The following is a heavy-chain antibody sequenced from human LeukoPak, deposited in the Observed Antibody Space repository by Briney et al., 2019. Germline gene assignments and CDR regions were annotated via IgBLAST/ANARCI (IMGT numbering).Heavy chain of an antibody. CDR3: ARQNDFRLDY. V-gene: IGHV5-51*02. Sequence: GESLEISCKGSGYTFSSYWTGWGRQVPGKGVEWIGIIYPGDSDTRYSPSLQGHVTISVDTSIGTAYLQWSSLKASDTAIYYCARQNDFRLDYWGQGTLVTVSS. D-gene: IGHD3-3*01. CDR2: IYPGDSDT. CDR1: GYTFSSYW. J-gene: IGHJ4*02.